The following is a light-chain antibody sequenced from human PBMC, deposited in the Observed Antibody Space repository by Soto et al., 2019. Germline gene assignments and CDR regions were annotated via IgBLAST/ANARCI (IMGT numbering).Light chain of an antibody. CDR1: NSNIGAGYD. J-gene: IGLJ1*01. CDR2: GNS. CDR3: QSYDSRLSGSG. Sequence: QSVLTQPPSVSGAPGQRVTISCTGSNSNIGAGYDVHWYQQLPGTAPKLLIYGNSNRPSGVPDRFSGSKSVTSASLAITGLQAEDEADYYCQSYDSRLSGSGFGTGTRAPS. V-gene: IGLV1-40*01.